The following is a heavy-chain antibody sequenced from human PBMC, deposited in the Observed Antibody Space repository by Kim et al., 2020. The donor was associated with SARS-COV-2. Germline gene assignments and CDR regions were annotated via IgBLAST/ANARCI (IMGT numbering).Heavy chain of an antibody. D-gene: IGHD3-9*01. J-gene: IGHJ6*02. Sequence: GGSLRLSCAASGFTFSSYNMNWVRQAPGKGLEWVSFISSSSSYLYYADSVKGRFTISRDNAKNSLYLQMNSLRAEDTAVYYCARGGELLRYFDWLLLGGNYGMDVWGQGTTVTVSS. CDR3: ARGGELLRYFDWLLLGGNYGMDV. CDR1: GFTFSSYN. V-gene: IGHV3-21*01. CDR2: ISSSSSYL.